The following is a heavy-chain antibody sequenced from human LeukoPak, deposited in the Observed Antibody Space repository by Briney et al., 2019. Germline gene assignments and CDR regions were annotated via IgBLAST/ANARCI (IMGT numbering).Heavy chain of an antibody. CDR3: ARRQAAAVTNWFDP. D-gene: IGHD6-13*01. CDR1: GFSFSDYA. Sequence: GGSLRLSCAASGFSFSDYAIYWVRQTPGKGLEWVAFIRFDGSNKIYADSVKGRFTISRDNAKNSLYLQMNSLRAEDTALYYCARRQAAAVTNWFDPWGQGTLVTVSS. V-gene: IGHV3-30*02. CDR2: IRFDGSNK. J-gene: IGHJ5*02.